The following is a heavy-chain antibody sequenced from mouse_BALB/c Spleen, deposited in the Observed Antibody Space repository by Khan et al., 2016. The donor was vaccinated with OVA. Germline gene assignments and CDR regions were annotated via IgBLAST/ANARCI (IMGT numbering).Heavy chain of an antibody. CDR1: GFSFSSYS. V-gene: IGHV5-6-4*01. CDR2: ISSGGSYT. Sequence: EVELVESGGGLVRPGGSLKLSCAASGFSFSSYSMSWVRQTPGKSLEWVATISSGGSYTYYPDSVKGRFTISRDNAKNTLYLQMSSLKSEDTAMYYCTRHRGYYGSNRYFDYWGQGTTLTVSS. J-gene: IGHJ2*01. D-gene: IGHD1-1*01. CDR3: TRHRGYYGSNRYFDY.